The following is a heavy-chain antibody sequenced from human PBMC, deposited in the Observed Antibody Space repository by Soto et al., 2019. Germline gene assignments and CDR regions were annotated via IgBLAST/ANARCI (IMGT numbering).Heavy chain of an antibody. CDR1: GFTFSSYG. J-gene: IGHJ4*02. D-gene: IGHD6-19*01. Sequence: GGSLRLSCAASGFTFSSYGMHWVRQAPGKGLEWVAVISYDGSNKYYADSVKGRFTISRDNSKNTLYLQMNSLRAEDTAVYYCAKGYGIAVAGLEFDYWGQGTLVTVSS. CDR3: AKGYGIAVAGLEFDY. V-gene: IGHV3-30*18. CDR2: ISYDGSNK.